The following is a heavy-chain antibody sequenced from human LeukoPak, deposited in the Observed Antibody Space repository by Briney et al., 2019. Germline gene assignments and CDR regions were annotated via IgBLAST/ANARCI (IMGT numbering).Heavy chain of an antibody. CDR2: INPSGGST. V-gene: IGHV1-46*01. Sequence: ASVKVSCKASGYTFTRYYIHWVRQAPGQGLEWMGIINPSGGSTNYAQEFQGRVTMTRDTSTSTLYMELSSLRSEDTAVYYCARAYSGSSGIDYWGQGTLVTVSS. J-gene: IGHJ4*02. CDR3: ARAYSGSSGIDY. D-gene: IGHD1-26*01. CDR1: GYTFTRYY.